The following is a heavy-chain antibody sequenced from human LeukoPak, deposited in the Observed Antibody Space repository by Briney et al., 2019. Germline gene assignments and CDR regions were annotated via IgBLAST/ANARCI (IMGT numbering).Heavy chain of an antibody. V-gene: IGHV7-4-1*02. Sequence: ASVKVSCKASGYTFTSYAMNWVRQAPGQGLEWMGWINTNTGNPTYAQGFTGRFVFSLDTSVSTAYLRISSLKAEDTAVYYCARERVRGVIITHYYYGMDVWGQGTTVTVSS. CDR1: GYTFTSYA. CDR2: INTNTGNP. J-gene: IGHJ6*02. CDR3: ARERVRGVIITHYYYGMDV. D-gene: IGHD3-10*01.